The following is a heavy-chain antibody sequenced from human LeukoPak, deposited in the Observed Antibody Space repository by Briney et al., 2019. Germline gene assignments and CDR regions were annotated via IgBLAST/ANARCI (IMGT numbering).Heavy chain of an antibody. Sequence: GGSLRLSCAASGFTFSSYWMSWVRQAPGKGLEWVANIKQDGSEKYYVDSLKGRFTISRDNAKNSLYLQMNSLRAEDTAVYYCARGSYGSGSYYIANWFDPWGQGTLVTVSS. J-gene: IGHJ5*02. V-gene: IGHV3-7*01. CDR1: GFTFSSYW. CDR3: ARGSYGSGSYYIANWFDP. CDR2: IKQDGSEK. D-gene: IGHD3-10*01.